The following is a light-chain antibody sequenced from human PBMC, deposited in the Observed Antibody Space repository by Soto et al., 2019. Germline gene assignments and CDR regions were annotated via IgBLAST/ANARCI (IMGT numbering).Light chain of an antibody. V-gene: IGLV2-8*01. CDR3: KSYAGSNTYV. CDR1: KNDIGVCDF. J-gene: IGLJ1*01. Sequence: QSVLTQPPSASGSPGQSVTISCTGTKNDIGVCDFVSWYQHHPGKAPRLIIYEVVQRPSGVPDRFSGSKSGNTASLTVSGLQAADEADYFCKSYAGSNTYVFGSGTKGTVL. CDR2: EVV.